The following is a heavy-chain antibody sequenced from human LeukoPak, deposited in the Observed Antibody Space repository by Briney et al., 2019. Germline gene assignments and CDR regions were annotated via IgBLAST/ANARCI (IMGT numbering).Heavy chain of an antibody. CDR3: ASRSTCSNGVCYGLQY. CDR2: ISYDGSNK. J-gene: IGHJ4*02. CDR1: GFTFSSYG. V-gene: IGHV3-30*03. D-gene: IGHD2-8*01. Sequence: GRSLRLSCAASGFTFSSYGMHWVRQAPGKGLEWVAVISYDGSNKYYADSVKGRFTISRDNSKNTLWLQMNSLRAEDTALYYCASRSTCSNGVCYGLQYWGQGTLVTVSS.